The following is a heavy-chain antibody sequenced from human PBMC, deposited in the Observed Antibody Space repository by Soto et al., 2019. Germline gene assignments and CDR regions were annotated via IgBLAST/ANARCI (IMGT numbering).Heavy chain of an antibody. CDR1: GYSISNGGYY. CDR2: IYYSGST. J-gene: IGHJ3*02. Sequence: QVQLQESGPGLVKPSQTLSLTCTVSGYSISNGGYYWSWIRQRPGEGLEWLGYIYYSGSTYYNPSLKSRPSISVDTSKNQFSLKVNSVTAADTAVYYCARTTDAFDIWGQGTIVTVSS. CDR3: ARTTDAFDI. V-gene: IGHV4-31*03. D-gene: IGHD1-1*01.